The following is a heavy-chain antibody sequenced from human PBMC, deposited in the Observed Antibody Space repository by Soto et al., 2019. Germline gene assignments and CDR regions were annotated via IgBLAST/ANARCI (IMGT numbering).Heavy chain of an antibody. V-gene: IGHV4-59*11. CDR2: IYYSGST. Sequence: PSETLSLTCTVSGGSISSHYWSWIRQPPGKGLEWIGYIYYSGSTNYNPSLKSRVTISVDTSKNQFSLKLSSVTAADTAVYYCARVPTYYDFWSGYYIPNYYYGMDVWGQGTTVTVSS. J-gene: IGHJ6*02. D-gene: IGHD3-3*01. CDR1: GGSISSHY. CDR3: ARVPTYYDFWSGYYIPNYYYGMDV.